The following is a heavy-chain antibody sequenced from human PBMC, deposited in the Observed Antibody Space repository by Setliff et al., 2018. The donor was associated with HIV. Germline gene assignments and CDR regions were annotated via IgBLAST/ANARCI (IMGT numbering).Heavy chain of an antibody. J-gene: IGHJ1*01. CDR2: IYYSGST. V-gene: IGHV4-59*01. D-gene: IGHD4-4*01. Sequence: SETLSLTCTVSGGSISSYYWSWIRQPPGKGLEWIGYIYYSGSTNYNPSLKSRVTISIDTSKNQFSLRLSSVTAADTAVYYCTRGGSMTTLTTWGQGTLVTVSS. CDR1: GGSISSYY. CDR3: TRGGSMTTLTT.